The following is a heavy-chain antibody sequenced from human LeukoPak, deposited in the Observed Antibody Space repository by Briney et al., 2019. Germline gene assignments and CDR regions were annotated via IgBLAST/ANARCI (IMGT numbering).Heavy chain of an antibody. Sequence: GGSLRLSCAASGFTFSSYAMSWVRQAPAKGLEWVSAISGSGGSTYYADSVKGRFTISRDNSKNTLYLQMNSLRAEDTAVYYCAKDSRSGSYYNYDYWGQGTLVTVSS. CDR2: ISGSGGST. CDR3: AKDSRSGSYYNYDY. D-gene: IGHD3-10*01. V-gene: IGHV3-23*01. J-gene: IGHJ4*02. CDR1: GFTFSSYA.